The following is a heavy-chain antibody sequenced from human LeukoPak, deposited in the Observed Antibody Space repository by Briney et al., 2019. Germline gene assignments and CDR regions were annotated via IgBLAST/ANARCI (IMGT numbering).Heavy chain of an antibody. Sequence: QPGRSLRLSCAASGFTFSGYGMHWVRQAPGKGLEWVAVILYDGSEKYYADSVKGRFTISRDNSKNTLYLQMNSLRGEDTAVYYCAKTERSGSYDYWGQGTLVTVSS. CDR2: ILYDGSEK. J-gene: IGHJ4*02. D-gene: IGHD1-26*01. CDR3: AKTERSGSYDY. V-gene: IGHV3-30*18. CDR1: GFTFSGYG.